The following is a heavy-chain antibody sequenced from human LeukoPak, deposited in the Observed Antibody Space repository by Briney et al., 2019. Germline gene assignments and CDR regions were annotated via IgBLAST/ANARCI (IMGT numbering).Heavy chain of an antibody. V-gene: IGHV3-66*01. CDR3: ARDLPLMVRGVIITYYYGMDV. Sequence: PGGSLRLSCAASGFTVSSNYMSWVRQAPGKGLEWVSVINIGGSTYYADSVKGRFTISRDNSKNTLYLQMNSLRAEDTAVYYCARDLPLMVRGVIITYYYGMDVWGQGTTVTVSS. CDR1: GFTVSSNY. D-gene: IGHD3-10*01. J-gene: IGHJ6*02. CDR2: INIGGST.